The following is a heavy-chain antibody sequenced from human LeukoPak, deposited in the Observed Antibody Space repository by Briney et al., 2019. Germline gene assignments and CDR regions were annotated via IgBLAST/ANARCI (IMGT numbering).Heavy chain of an antibody. CDR1: GGSISSVSYY. Sequence: SQTLSLTCTVSGGSISSVSYYWSWIRQPAGKGLEWIGRIYTSGSTNYNPSHKSRVTISVDTSKNQFSLKLSSVTAADTAVYYCARGTPYYYYYYMDVWGKGTTVTVSS. CDR3: ARGTPYYYYYYMDV. D-gene: IGHD2-15*01. J-gene: IGHJ6*03. CDR2: IYTSGST. V-gene: IGHV4-61*02.